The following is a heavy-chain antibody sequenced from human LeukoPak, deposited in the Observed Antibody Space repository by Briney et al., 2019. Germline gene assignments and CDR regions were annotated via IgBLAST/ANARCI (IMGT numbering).Heavy chain of an antibody. CDR2: IYYSGSI. J-gene: IGHJ3*02. CDR1: GGSISSYY. Sequence: SETLSLTCTVSGGSISSYYWSWIRQPPGKGLEWIGYIYYSGSINYNPSLKSRVTISVDTSKNQFSLKLSSVTAADTAVYYCARGTGSSWTGAFDIWGQGTMVTVSS. D-gene: IGHD6-13*01. V-gene: IGHV4-59*01. CDR3: ARGTGSSWTGAFDI.